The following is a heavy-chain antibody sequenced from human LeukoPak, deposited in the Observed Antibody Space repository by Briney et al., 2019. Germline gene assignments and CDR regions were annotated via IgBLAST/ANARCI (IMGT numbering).Heavy chain of an antibody. CDR2: MNPYSTNT. J-gene: IGHJ4*02. CDR3: ARATRGDLLSEF. D-gene: IGHD2/OR15-2a*01. CDR1: GYTFANYD. Sequence: GASVKVSCKTSGYTFANYDITWVRQAPGRGLEWMGWMNPYSTNTGYARQFQGRLSTTRDISITTAYMELSSLRSEDTAVYYCARATRGDLLSEFWGQGSLITVSS. V-gene: IGHV1-8*01.